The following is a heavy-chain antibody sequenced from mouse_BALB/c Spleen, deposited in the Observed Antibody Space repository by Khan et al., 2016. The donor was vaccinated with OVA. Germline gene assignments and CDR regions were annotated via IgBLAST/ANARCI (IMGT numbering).Heavy chain of an antibody. CDR2: ISSDGDYT. Sequence: EVQGVESGGDLVKPGGSLKLSCAASGFTFSSYSMSWVRQTPDKRLEWVATISSDGDYTYFPDSVKGRFTISRDNAKNTLNLQMSSLKSADTALYYCASHLTGSFAYWGQGTLVTVSA. CDR1: GFTFSSYS. CDR3: ASHLTGSFAY. J-gene: IGHJ3*01. D-gene: IGHD4-1*01. V-gene: IGHV5-6*01.